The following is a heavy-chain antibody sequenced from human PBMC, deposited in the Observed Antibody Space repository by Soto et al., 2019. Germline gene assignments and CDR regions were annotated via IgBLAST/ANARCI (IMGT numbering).Heavy chain of an antibody. V-gene: IGHV3-7*04. CDR1: GFTFSSYW. CDR3: ARDEITIFRTQAADDAFDI. J-gene: IGHJ3*02. CDR2: IKQDGSEK. D-gene: IGHD3-9*01. Sequence: PGGSLRLSCAASGFTFSSYWMSWVRQAPGKGLEWVANIKQDGSEKYYVDSVKGRFTISRDNAKNSLYLQMNSLRAEDTAVYYCARDEITIFRTQAADDAFDIWGQGTMVTVSS.